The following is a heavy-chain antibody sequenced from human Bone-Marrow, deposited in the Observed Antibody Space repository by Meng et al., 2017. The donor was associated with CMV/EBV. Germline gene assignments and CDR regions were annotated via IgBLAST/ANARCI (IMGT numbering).Heavy chain of an antibody. CDR1: GFTFSSYA. Sequence: GESLKISCAASGFTFSSYAMSWVRQAPGKGLEWVSAISGSGGSTYYADSVKGRFTISRDNSKNPLYLQRNSLRAEDTAVYYCAKGGGGSGYAYWGQGTLVTVSS. D-gene: IGHD3-3*01. CDR2: ISGSGGST. CDR3: AKGGGGSGYAY. J-gene: IGHJ4*02. V-gene: IGHV3-23*01.